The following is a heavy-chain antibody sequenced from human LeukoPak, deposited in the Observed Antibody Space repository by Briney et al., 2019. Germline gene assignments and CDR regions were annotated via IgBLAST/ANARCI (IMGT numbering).Heavy chain of an antibody. J-gene: IGHJ5*02. V-gene: IGHV4-30-2*01. CDR3: ARDPSTYYDFWSGVDP. CDR2: IYHSGST. Sequence: SETLSLTCTVSGGSISSGGYYWSWIRQPPGKGLEWIGYIYHSGSTYYNPSLKSRVTISVDTSKNQFSLKLSSVTAADTAVYYCARDPSTYYDFWSGVDPWGQGTLVTVSS. D-gene: IGHD3-3*01. CDR1: GGSISSGGYY.